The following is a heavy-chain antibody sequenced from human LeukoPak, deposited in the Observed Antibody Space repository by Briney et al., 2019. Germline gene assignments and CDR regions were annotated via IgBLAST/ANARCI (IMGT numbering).Heavy chain of an antibody. D-gene: IGHD1-14*01. Sequence: GGSLRLSCAASGFSFSDYYINWIRQAPGRGLEWIAYITGSGSSVYYADSVKGRFSVSRDNGANSVFLQMDSLRVDDSAVYFCTRDPEYSDTWGPGTLVTVSS. V-gene: IGHV3-11*01. CDR2: ITGSGSSV. CDR3: TRDPEYSDT. J-gene: IGHJ5*02. CDR1: GFSFSDYY.